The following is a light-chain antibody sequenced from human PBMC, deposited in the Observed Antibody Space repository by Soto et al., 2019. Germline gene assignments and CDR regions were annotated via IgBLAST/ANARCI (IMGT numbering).Light chain of an antibody. J-gene: IGKJ1*01. CDR1: QGIGSA. Sequence: AIQLTQSPSSLSASVGDRVTITCRASQGIGSALAWYQQKPGKAPKLLIYDASSLESGVPSRFSGSGSGTDFTLTISSLQPEDFATYYCLQNYNYPRTFGQGTKVDIK. CDR2: DAS. CDR3: LQNYNYPRT. V-gene: IGKV1D-13*01.